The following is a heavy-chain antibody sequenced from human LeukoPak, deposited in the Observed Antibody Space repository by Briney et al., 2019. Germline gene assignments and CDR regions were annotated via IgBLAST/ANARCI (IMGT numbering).Heavy chain of an antibody. CDR3: AELGITMIGGV. CDR2: ISSSGSTI. J-gene: IGHJ6*04. V-gene: IGHV3-48*03. CDR1: GFTFSRYA. Sequence: GGSLRLSCGASGFTFSRYAMSWVRQAPGKGLEWVSYISSSGSTIYYADSVKGRFTISRDNATNSLYLQMNSLRAEDTAVYYCAELGITMIGGVWGKGTTVTISS. D-gene: IGHD3-10*02.